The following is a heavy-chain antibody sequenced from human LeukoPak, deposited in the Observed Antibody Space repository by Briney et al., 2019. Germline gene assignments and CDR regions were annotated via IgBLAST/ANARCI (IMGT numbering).Heavy chain of an antibody. J-gene: IGHJ6*02. CDR1: GFTVSSNY. CDR3: ARARIAARDYYYYGMDV. Sequence: PGGSLRLSCAASGFTVSSNYMSWVRQAPGKGLEWVSVIYSGGSTYYADSVKGRFTISRDNSRNTLYLQMNSLRAEDTAVYYCARARIAARDYYYYGMDVWGQGTTVAVSS. CDR2: IYSGGST. V-gene: IGHV3-53*01. D-gene: IGHD6-6*01.